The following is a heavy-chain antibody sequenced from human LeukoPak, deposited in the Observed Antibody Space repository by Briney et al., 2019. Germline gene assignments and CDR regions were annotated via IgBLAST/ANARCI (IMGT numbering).Heavy chain of an antibody. Sequence: SETLSLTCTVSGGSISSYYWSWIRQPPGKGLEWIGYIYYSGSTNYNPSLKSRVTISVDTSKNQFSLKLSSVTAADTAVYYCAGVDTAILPYFDYWGQGTLVTVSS. CDR3: AGVDTAILPYFDY. D-gene: IGHD5-18*01. V-gene: IGHV4-59*01. CDR1: GGSISSYY. J-gene: IGHJ4*02. CDR2: IYYSGST.